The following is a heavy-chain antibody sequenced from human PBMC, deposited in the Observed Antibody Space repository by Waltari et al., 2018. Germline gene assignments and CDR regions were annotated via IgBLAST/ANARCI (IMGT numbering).Heavy chain of an antibody. V-gene: IGHV3-7*01. Sequence: EVQLVESGGGLVQPGRSLRLSCAASGFTFSSYWMTWVRQAPGKGLEWVANIKPDGRGTNYVDSVEGRFTISRDNAKNSLYLQMNSLRAEDSAVYYCAREKFVVPANSWFDPWGQGTLVTVSS. CDR2: IKPDGRGT. D-gene: IGHD2-2*01. CDR3: AREKFVVPANSWFDP. J-gene: IGHJ5*02. CDR1: GFTFSSYW.